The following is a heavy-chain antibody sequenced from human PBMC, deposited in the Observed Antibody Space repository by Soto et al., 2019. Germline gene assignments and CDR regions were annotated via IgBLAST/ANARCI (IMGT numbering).Heavy chain of an antibody. D-gene: IGHD3-3*01. CDR2: ISGSGGST. CDR1: GFTFSSYA. J-gene: IGHJ3*02. V-gene: IGHV3-23*01. Sequence: EVQLLESGGGLVQPGGSLRLSCAASGFTFSSYAMSWVRQAPGKGLEWVSAISGSGGSTYYADSVKGRFTISRDNSKNTLYLQMNSLRAEDTVVYYCAKDPSYDFWSGYYPYAFDIWGQGTMVTVSS. CDR3: AKDPSYDFWSGYYPYAFDI.